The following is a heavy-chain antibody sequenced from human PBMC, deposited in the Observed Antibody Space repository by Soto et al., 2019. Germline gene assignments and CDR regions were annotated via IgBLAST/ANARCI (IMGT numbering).Heavy chain of an antibody. CDR1: GFTFSSYA. Sequence: HPGGSLRLSCAASGFTFSSYAMHWVRQAPGKGLEWVAVISYDGSNKYYADSVKGRFTISRDNSKNTLYLQMNSLRAEDTAVYYCASPREAYDFWSGPDYWGQGTLVTVSS. CDR3: ASPREAYDFWSGPDY. CDR2: ISYDGSNK. J-gene: IGHJ4*02. D-gene: IGHD3-3*01. V-gene: IGHV3-30-3*01.